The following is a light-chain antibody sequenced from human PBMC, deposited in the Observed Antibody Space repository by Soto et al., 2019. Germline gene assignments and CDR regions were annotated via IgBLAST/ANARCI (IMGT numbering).Light chain of an antibody. Sequence: ALSPPAPACVAPLQRLSLSSTGARADVGDYKYVSWYQQHPGKAPKLMIYEVRNRPSGVSNRFSGSKSGNTASLTISGLQAEDEADYYCSSYTSSSPYVFGTGTKVTVL. J-gene: IGLJ1*01. CDR2: EVR. CDR1: RADVGDYKY. CDR3: SSYTSSSPYV. V-gene: IGLV2-14*01.